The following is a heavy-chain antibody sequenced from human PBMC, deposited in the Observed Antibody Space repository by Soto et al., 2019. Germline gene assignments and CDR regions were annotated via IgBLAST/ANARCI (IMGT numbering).Heavy chain of an antibody. CDR3: ARGGGGGLFEH. D-gene: IGHD2-21*01. V-gene: IGHV3-11*06. CDR1: GFPFSDYY. CDR2: ISPKSTYR. Sequence: GESLKISCATSGFPFSDYYMSWIRQAPGKGLEWLSHISPKSTYRNYADSVKGRFTISRDNTKSSLFLQMNSLGVEDTAVYYCARGGGGGLFEHWGQGVLVTVSS. J-gene: IGHJ4*02.